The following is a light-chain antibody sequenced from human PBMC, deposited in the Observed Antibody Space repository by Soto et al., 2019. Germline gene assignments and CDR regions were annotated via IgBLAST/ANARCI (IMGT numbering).Light chain of an antibody. J-gene: IGLJ1*01. CDR1: SSSIGSNT. Sequence: QSVLTQPPSASGTPGQRLTISCSGTSSSIGSNTVNWYQQLPGTAPKLLIYSNNQRPSGVPDRFSASKSGTSASLAISGLQSEDEADYYCAAWDDSLKGVFGTGTKVNVL. CDR3: AAWDDSLKGV. V-gene: IGLV1-44*01. CDR2: SNN.